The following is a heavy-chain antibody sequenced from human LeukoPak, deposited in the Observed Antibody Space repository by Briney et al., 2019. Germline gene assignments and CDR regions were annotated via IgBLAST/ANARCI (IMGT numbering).Heavy chain of an antibody. Sequence: GESLKISCKGFGYSLTNYWIGWVRQMPGKGLEWMGIIYPGDSDTRYSPSFQGQVTISADKSISTAYLQWSSLKASDTAMYYCARLLDSSSAAGDCWGQGTLVTVSS. J-gene: IGHJ4*02. CDR1: GYSLTNYW. CDR2: IYPGDSDT. CDR3: ARLLDSSSAAGDC. D-gene: IGHD6-13*01. V-gene: IGHV5-51*01.